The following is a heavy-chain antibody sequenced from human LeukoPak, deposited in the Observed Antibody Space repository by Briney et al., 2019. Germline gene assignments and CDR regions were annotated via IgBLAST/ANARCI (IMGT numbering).Heavy chain of an antibody. Sequence: GGSLRLSCAASRFTFSSYAMSWVRQAPGKGLEWVSLISGSGGSNCYADSVEGRFTISRDNSKKPLYLQMNSLRADAEAGCRATKACILRASSSGLQYFDLWGRGTLVTASS. CDR1: RFTFSSYA. CDR2: ISGSGGSN. D-gene: IGHD6-6*01. V-gene: IGHV3-23*01. CDR3: TKACILRASSSGLQYFDL. J-gene: IGHJ2*01.